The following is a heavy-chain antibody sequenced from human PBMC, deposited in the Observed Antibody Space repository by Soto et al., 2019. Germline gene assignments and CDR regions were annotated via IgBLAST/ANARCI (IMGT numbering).Heavy chain of an antibody. CDR2: ISGSGGST. CDR3: AKRTTGWYFDL. CDR1: GFTFDDYA. V-gene: IGHV3-23*04. Sequence: EVQLVESGGGLVQPGRSLRLSCAASGFTFDDYAMNWVRQAPGKGLEWVSVISGSGGSTYYADSVKGRFTISRDNSKNTLYLQMNSLRAEDTAVYYCAKRTTGWYFDLWGRGTLVTVSS. J-gene: IGHJ2*01.